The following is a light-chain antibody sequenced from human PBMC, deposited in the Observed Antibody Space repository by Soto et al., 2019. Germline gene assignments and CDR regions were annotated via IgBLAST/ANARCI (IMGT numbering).Light chain of an antibody. V-gene: IGKV3-15*01. J-gene: IGKJ2*01. CDR1: QSVSTK. CDR2: GAS. Sequence: EIVLTQSPATLSVSPGERATLSCRASQSVSTKLAWYQQKPGQAPRLLIYGASTRATGIPARFSGSGSDTEFSLTISSLQSEDFAVYYCQQYNNWPPYTFGQGTKLGIK. CDR3: QQYNNWPPYT.